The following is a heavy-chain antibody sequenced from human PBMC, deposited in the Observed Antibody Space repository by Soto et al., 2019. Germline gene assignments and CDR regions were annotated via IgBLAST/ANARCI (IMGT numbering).Heavy chain of an antibody. CDR1: EFTFSNYE. Sequence: GGSLRLSCAASEFTFSNYEMHWFRQAPGKGLEYVSGISNNGAHTDYAKSVKGRFTISRDNSENTLYPQMGSLRAEDMALYYCARRGYGSRWPNVYMDVWGKGTTVTVSS. CDR2: ISNNGAHT. V-gene: IGHV3-64*01. CDR3: ARRGYGSRWPNVYMDV. J-gene: IGHJ6*03. D-gene: IGHD6-13*01.